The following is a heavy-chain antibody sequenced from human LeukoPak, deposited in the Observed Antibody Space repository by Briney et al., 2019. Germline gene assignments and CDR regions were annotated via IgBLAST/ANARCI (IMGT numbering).Heavy chain of an antibody. D-gene: IGHD2-2*01. CDR2: INHESGLT. V-gene: IGHV1-2*02. CDR3: APTAEAYTSWWKV. J-gene: IGHJ4*02. Sequence: GASVKVSREVSVYKFTDDYTRGAPHAPGQGLEVGGWINHESGLTSDAQKFKGRVTMTRDTSISTAYMEVRGLTSDDTGVYYCAPTAEAYTSWWKVWGEGTLVTVSS. CDR1: VYKFTDDY.